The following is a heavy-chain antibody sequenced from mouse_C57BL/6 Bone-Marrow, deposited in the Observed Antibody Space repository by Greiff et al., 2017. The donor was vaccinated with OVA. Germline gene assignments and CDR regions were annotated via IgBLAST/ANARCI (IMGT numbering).Heavy chain of an antibody. V-gene: IGHV1-55*01. D-gene: IGHD2-12*01. CDR1: GYTFSSYW. CDR3: AIYDGYAMDY. Sequence: QVQLKQPGAELVKPGASVKMSCQASGYTFSSYWITWVKQRPGQGLEWIGDIYPGSGSTNYNEKFKSKATLTLDTSSSTAYMQLSSLTSEDSAVYYCAIYDGYAMDYWGQGTSVTVSS. J-gene: IGHJ4*01. CDR2: IYPGSGST.